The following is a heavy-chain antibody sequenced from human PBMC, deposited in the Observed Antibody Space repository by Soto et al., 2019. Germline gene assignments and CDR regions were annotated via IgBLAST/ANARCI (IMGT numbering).Heavy chain of an antibody. D-gene: IGHD6-25*01. CDR2: VHHSGNS. CDR1: GYSIRSAKW. V-gene: IGHV4-4*02. CDR3: ARGERQQQRDY. Sequence: SETLSLTLAVSGYSIRSAKWCSWVRQPPGTGLEWIGEVHHSGNSNYNPSLKSRVIISVDKPKNQFSLNLSSVTDADTAVYYCARGERQQQRDYWGQGTLVTVS. J-gene: IGHJ4*02.